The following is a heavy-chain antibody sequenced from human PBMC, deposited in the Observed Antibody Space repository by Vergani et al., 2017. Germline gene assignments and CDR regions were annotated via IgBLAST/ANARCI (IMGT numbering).Heavy chain of an antibody. V-gene: IGHV5-51*01. CDR2: IHPADSDT. CDR3: ARLYGRDSSGSKYFDY. CDR1: GYSFTNYW. J-gene: IGHJ4*02. D-gene: IGHD3-22*01. Sequence: EVQLVQSGAEVKKPGESLKISCQLSGYSFTNYWIGWVRQMPGKGLEWMGNIHPADSDTRYSPSFQGQVTISADKSIRTAYLQRSSLRASDSAMYYCARLYGRDSSGSKYFDYGGQGTLVTVSS.